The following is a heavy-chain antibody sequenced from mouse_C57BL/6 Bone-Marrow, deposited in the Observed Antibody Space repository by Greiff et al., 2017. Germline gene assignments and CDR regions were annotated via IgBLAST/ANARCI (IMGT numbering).Heavy chain of an antibody. J-gene: IGHJ1*03. CDR3: ARRRQKYFDV. CDR2: ISNLAYSI. CDR1: GFTFSDYG. Sequence: EVQGVESGGGLVQPGGSLKLSCAASGFTFSDYGMAWVRQAPRKGPEWVAFISNLAYSIYYADTVTGRFTISRENAKNTLYLEMSSLRSEDTAMYYCARRRQKYFDVWGTGTTVTVSS. V-gene: IGHV5-15*04. D-gene: IGHD6-1*01.